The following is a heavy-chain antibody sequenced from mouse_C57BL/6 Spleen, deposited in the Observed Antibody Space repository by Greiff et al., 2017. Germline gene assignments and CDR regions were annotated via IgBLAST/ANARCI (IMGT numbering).Heavy chain of an antibody. CDR2: ISYSGST. CDR1: GYSITSGYD. D-gene: IGHD2-3*01. Sequence: EVQLQESGPGMVKPSQSLSLTCTVTGYSITSGYDWHWIRHCPGNKLEWMDYISYSGSTNYNPSLKTLISITHDTAKNPFFLKLNSVTTEDTATSYCAFGYYVVAMDYWGPGTSVTVSS. CDR3: AFGYYVVAMDY. V-gene: IGHV3-1*01. J-gene: IGHJ4*01.